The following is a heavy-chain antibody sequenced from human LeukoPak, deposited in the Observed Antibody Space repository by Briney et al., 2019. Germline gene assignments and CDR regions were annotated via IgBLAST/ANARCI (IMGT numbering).Heavy chain of an antibody. Sequence: GGSLRLSCAASGFTFSTYNMNWVRQAPGKGLEWVSSISGSSSYIYYADSVKGRFSISRDNAKNFLYLQMNRLRAEDTAVYYCARDLLGWELHYFDYWGQGTLVTVSS. V-gene: IGHV3-21*01. J-gene: IGHJ4*02. CDR2: ISGSSSYI. D-gene: IGHD1-26*01. CDR3: ARDLLGWELHYFDY. CDR1: GFTFSTYN.